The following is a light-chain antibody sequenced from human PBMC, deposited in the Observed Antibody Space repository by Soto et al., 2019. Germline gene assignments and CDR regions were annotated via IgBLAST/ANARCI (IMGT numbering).Light chain of an antibody. CDR3: AAWDDSLSGSWV. Sequence: QPVLTQPPSASGTPGQRVTISCSGSSSNIGSNYVHWYQHLPGTAPKLLIYRSHQRPSGVPDRFSGSKSGTSASLAISGLRSEDEAEYYCAAWDDSLSGSWVFGGGTKLTVL. CDR1: SSNIGSNY. CDR2: RSH. J-gene: IGLJ3*02. V-gene: IGLV1-47*01.